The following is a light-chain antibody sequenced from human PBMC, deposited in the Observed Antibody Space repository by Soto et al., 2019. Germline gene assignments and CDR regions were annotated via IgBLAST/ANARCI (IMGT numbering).Light chain of an antibody. CDR3: QQYNTWPRT. CDR2: GAS. Sequence: EIVMTQSPATLSVSPGGRATLSCRASQSVRNNLAWYQQKPGQAPRLLIYGASTRATGIPARFSGSGSGTEFTPTFSSLQSEDFDVYYCQQYNTWPRTFGQGTKVEIK. CDR1: QSVRNN. J-gene: IGKJ1*01. V-gene: IGKV3-15*01.